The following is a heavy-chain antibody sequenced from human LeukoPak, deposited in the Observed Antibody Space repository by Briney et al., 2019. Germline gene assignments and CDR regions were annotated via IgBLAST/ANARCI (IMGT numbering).Heavy chain of an antibody. D-gene: IGHD3-22*01. V-gene: IGHV3-30*18. Sequence: PGRSLRLSCAASGFTFSSYGMHWVRQAPGKGLEWVAVISYDGGNKYYADSVKGRFTISRDNSKNTLYLQMNSLRAEDTAVYYCANGPPPRIKHYYDSSVDHHFDYWGQGTLVTVSS. CDR3: ANGPPPRIKHYYDSSVDHHFDY. CDR1: GFTFSSYG. J-gene: IGHJ4*02. CDR2: ISYDGGNK.